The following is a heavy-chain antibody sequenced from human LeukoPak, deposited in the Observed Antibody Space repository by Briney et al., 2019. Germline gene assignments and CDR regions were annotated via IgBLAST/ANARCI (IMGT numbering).Heavy chain of an antibody. J-gene: IGHJ4*02. CDR3: AKDGGLWVSAHWGDS. CDR2: ITTSDGNT. D-gene: IGHD7-27*01. CDR1: GFTFSSYA. V-gene: IGHV3-23*01. Sequence: GGSLRLSCAASGFTFSSYAMHWVRQAPGKGLEWVSTITTSDGNTYYADSVKGRFTVSRDNSKNTLFLQMNSLRAEDTAVYYCAKDGGLWVSAHWGDSWGRGTQVTVSS.